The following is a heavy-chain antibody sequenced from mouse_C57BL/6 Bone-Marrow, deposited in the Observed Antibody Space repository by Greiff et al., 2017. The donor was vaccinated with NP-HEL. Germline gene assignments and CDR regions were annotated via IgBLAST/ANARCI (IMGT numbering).Heavy chain of an antibody. CDR2: IYPRSGNT. Sequence: LQESGAELARPGASVKLSCKASGYTFTSYGISWVKQRTGQGLEWIGEIYPRSGNTYYNEKFKGKATLTADKSSSTAYMELRSLTSEDSAVYFCARRDFYYGSSHWYFDVWGTGTTVTVSS. D-gene: IGHD1-1*01. CDR3: ARRDFYYGSSHWYFDV. V-gene: IGHV1-81*01. J-gene: IGHJ1*03. CDR1: GYTFTSYG.